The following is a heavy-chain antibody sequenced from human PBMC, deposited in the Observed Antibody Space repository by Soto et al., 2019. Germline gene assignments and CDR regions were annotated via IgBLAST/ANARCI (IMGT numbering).Heavy chain of an antibody. CDR3: ARDPVGLPYEPNDIVVVVAATPDPFDI. V-gene: IGHV1-18*01. CDR1: GYTFTSYG. D-gene: IGHD2-15*01. CDR2: ISAYNGNT. J-gene: IGHJ3*02. Sequence: ASVKVSCKASGYTFTSYGISWVRQAPGQGLEWMGRISAYNGNTNYAQKLQGRVTMTTDTSTSTAYMELRSLRSDDTAVYYCARDPVGLPYEPNDIVVVVAATPDPFDIWGQGTMVTVSS.